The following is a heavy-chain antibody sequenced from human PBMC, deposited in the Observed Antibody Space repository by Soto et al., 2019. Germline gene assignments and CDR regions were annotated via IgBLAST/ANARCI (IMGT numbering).Heavy chain of an antibody. CDR1: GFAFSNYA. CDR3: AKDPNGDYIVAFDD. D-gene: IGHD4-17*01. J-gene: IGHJ4*02. Sequence: EVQLLESGGDLVQPGGSLRLSCAASGFAFSNYAVTWVRQAHGKGLEWVSSISRSSNVIYYADSVKGRFIISRDNSKNTMYLQMNSLRAEDTARYYCAKDPNGDYIVAFDDWGQGTLVTVSS. CDR2: ISRSSNVI. V-gene: IGHV3-23*01.